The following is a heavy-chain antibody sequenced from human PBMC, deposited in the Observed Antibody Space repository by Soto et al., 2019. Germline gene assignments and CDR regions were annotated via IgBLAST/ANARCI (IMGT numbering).Heavy chain of an antibody. V-gene: IGHV3-21*01. CDR2: ISSSSSYI. CDR3: ARDWAPYGSGGDAFDI. J-gene: IGHJ3*02. CDR1: GFTFSSYS. D-gene: IGHD3-10*01. Sequence: GGSLRLSCAASGFTFSSYSMNWVRQAPGKGLEWVSSISSSSSYIYYADSVKGRFTISRDNAKNSLYLQMNSLRAEDTAVYYCARDWAPYGSGGDAFDIWGQGTMVTVSS.